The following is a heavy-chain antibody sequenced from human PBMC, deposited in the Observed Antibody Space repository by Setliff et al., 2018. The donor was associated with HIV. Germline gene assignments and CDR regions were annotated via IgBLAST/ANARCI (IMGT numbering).Heavy chain of an antibody. D-gene: IGHD1-26*01. Sequence: GWSLRLSCAASGFTFSSYSMNWVRQAPGKGLGWVSSISSNSSYIYYADSVKGRFTISRDNAKNSLYLQMNSLRAEDTAVYHCARVKPHLRRSGSYWIVDYWGQGTLVTVFS. CDR3: ARVKPHLRRSGSYWIVDY. CDR1: GFTFSSYS. V-gene: IGHV3-21*01. CDR2: ISSNSSYI. J-gene: IGHJ4*02.